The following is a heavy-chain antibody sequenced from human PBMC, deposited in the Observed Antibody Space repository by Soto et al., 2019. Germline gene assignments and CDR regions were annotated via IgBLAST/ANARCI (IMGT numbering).Heavy chain of an antibody. CDR1: GGSFIGYY. Sequence: QVQLQQWGAGLLKPSETVSLTCAVYGGSFIGYYRTWIRQPPGKGLEWIGEINHSGSTNYNPSLKSRVTISADTSKNQFSLRLSSVTAADTAVYYCATLGHYDFWSGFRKGNWFDPWGQGTLVTVSS. CDR3: ATLGHYDFWSGFRKGNWFDP. J-gene: IGHJ5*02. V-gene: IGHV4-34*01. CDR2: INHSGST. D-gene: IGHD3-3*01.